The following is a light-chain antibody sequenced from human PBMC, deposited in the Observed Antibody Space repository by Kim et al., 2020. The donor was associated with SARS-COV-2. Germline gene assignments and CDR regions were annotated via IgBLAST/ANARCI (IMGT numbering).Light chain of an antibody. V-gene: IGLV3-19*01. CDR3: NSRDSTDNYVVV. CDR1: RLRNYY. Sequence: SSELTQDPAVSVVLGQTVRITYQGDRLRNYYASWFQQKPGQAPVLVIYGKDNRPSGIPDRFSGSSSGNTASLTITGAQAEDEADYYCNSRDSTDNYVVVFGGGTQLTVL. J-gene: IGLJ2*01. CDR2: GKD.